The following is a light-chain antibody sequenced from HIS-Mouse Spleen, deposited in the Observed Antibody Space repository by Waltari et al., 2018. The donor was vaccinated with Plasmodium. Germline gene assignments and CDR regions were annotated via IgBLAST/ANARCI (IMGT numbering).Light chain of an antibody. J-gene: IGKJ3*01. V-gene: IGKV3-15*01. Sequence: EIVMTQSPATLSVSPGERATLSCRASQSVSSNLAWYQQKPDQAPRLLIYGASTRATGIPSRFSGSGSRTEFTLTISSLQSEDFAVYYCQQYNNWSFTFGPGTKVDIK. CDR2: GAS. CDR3: QQYNNWSFT. CDR1: QSVSSN.